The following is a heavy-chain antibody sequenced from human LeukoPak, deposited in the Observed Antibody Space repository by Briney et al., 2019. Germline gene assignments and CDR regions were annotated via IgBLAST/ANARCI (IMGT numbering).Heavy chain of an antibody. Sequence: PGGSLRLSCAASGFTVSSNYMSWVRQAPGKGLEWVSVIYSGGSTYYADSVKGRFTISRDNSKNTLYLQMNSLRAEDTAVYYCAKDLQQLWSYFGVDYWGRGTLVTVSS. D-gene: IGHD5-18*01. V-gene: IGHV3-66*02. CDR3: AKDLQQLWSYFGVDY. J-gene: IGHJ4*02. CDR1: GFTVSSNY. CDR2: IYSGGST.